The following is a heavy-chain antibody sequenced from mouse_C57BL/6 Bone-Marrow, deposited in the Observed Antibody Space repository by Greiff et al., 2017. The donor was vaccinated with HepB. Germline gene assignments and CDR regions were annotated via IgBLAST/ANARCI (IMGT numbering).Heavy chain of an antibody. CDR1: GFTFSDFY. J-gene: IGHJ4*01. CDR2: SRNKANDYTT. D-gene: IGHD2-5*01. V-gene: IGHV7-1*01. CDR3: ARDYYSNYHYYAMDY. Sequence: EVQLVESGGGLVQSGRSLRLSCATSGFTFSDFYMEWVRQAPGKGLEWIAASRNKANDYTTEYSASVKGRFIVSRDTSQSILYLQMNALRAEDTAIYYCARDYYSNYHYYAMDYWGQGTSVTVSS.